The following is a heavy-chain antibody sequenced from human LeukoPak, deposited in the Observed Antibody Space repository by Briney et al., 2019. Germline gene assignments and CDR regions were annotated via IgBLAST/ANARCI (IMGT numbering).Heavy chain of an antibody. Sequence: SETLSLTCAVYGGSFSGYYWSWIRQPPGKGLEWIGEINHSGSTNYNPSLKSRVTISVDTSKNQFSLKLSSVTAADTAVYYCARGYYDFWSGPSTDAFDIWGQGTMVTVSS. CDR3: ARGYYDFWSGPSTDAFDI. CDR1: GGSFSGYY. J-gene: IGHJ3*02. D-gene: IGHD3-3*01. CDR2: INHSGST. V-gene: IGHV4-34*01.